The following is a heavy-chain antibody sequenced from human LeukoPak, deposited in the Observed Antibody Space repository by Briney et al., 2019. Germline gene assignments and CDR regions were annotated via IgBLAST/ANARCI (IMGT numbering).Heavy chain of an antibody. CDR3: AKEEQWDYYYDSSGYYGSSFDY. Sequence: GGSLRLSCAASGFTFSSYAMRWVRQAPGKGLEWGSAISGSGGSTYYADSVKGRFTISRDNSKNTLYLKMNSLRAEDTAVYYCAKEEQWDYYYDSSGYYGSSFDYWGQGTLVTVSS. CDR2: ISGSGGST. D-gene: IGHD3-22*01. CDR1: GFTFSSYA. V-gene: IGHV3-23*01. J-gene: IGHJ4*02.